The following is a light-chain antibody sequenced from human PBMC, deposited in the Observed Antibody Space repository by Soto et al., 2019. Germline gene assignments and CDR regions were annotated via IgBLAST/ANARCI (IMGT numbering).Light chain of an antibody. CDR1: QSVSSSY. V-gene: IGKV3-20*01. Sequence: ELVLTQSPGTLSLSPGERAILSCRASQSVSSSYLGWYQQKPGQAPRLLIYGASRRATGIPDRFSASGSGTDFTLTISRLEPEDFAVYYCQQYGSSPSITFGQGTRLEIK. CDR2: GAS. CDR3: QQYGSSPSIT. J-gene: IGKJ5*01.